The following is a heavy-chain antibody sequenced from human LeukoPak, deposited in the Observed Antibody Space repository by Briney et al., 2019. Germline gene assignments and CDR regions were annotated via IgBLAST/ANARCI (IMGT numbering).Heavy chain of an antibody. J-gene: IGHJ6*03. CDR3: VRAGPGTKDHFMDV. CDR2: ISLDGSRA. D-gene: IGHD2-2*01. Sequence: GGSLRLSCAVSGFTFSNYSMSWARQSPGKGLEWVANISLDGSRAYYVDSVKGRFTISRDNAKNSLFLQMNSLSAEDTAVYYCVRAGPGTKDHFMDVWGKGSTVTVSS. CDR1: GFTFSNYS. V-gene: IGHV3-7*01.